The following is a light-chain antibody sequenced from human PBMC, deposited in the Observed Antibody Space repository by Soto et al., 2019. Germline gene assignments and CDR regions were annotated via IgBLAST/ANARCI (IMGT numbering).Light chain of an antibody. Sequence: QTVVTQEPSFSVSPGRTVTLTCGFTSGSVSTSYYPSWYQQTPGQAPRTLIYNTNSRSSGVPDRFSGSILGNKAALTITGAQADDESDYYCVLYMGSGVWVFGGGTKLTVL. CDR2: NTN. CDR1: SGSVSTSYY. J-gene: IGLJ3*02. CDR3: VLYMGSGVWV. V-gene: IGLV8-61*01.